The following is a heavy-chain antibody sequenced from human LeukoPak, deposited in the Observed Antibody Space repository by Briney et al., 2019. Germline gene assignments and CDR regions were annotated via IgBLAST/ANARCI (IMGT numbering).Heavy chain of an antibody. Sequence: GASVKVSCKASGYTFTSYYMHWVRQARGQGLEWMGIINPSGGSTSYAQKFQGRVTMTRDTSTSTVYMELSSLRSEDTAVYYCARVGGGLYYYDSSGYYGYWGQGTPVTVSS. J-gene: IGHJ4*02. V-gene: IGHV1-46*01. D-gene: IGHD3-22*01. CDR3: ARVGGGLYYYDSSGYYGY. CDR1: GYTFTSYY. CDR2: INPSGGST.